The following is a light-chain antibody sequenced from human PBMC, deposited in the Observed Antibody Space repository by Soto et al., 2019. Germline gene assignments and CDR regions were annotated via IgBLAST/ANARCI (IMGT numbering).Light chain of an antibody. V-gene: IGKV3-15*01. CDR3: QQYNDWPRT. CDR2: CAS. J-gene: IGKJ1*01. Sequence: EIVLTQSPGTLSLSPGERATLSCRASQSFSNNLAWFQHKPGQAPRLLIYCASTRATGIPARFSGSGSGTEFTLTISSLQSEDFAVYYCQQYNDWPRTFGRGTKVEI. CDR1: QSFSNN.